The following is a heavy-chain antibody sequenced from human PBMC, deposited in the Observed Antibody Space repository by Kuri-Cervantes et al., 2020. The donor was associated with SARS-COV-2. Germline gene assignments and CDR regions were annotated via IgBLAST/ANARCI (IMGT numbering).Heavy chain of an antibody. Sequence: GGSLRLSCAASGFTFSDYYMSWIRQAPGKGLEWVSYISSSGSTIHYADSVKGRFTISRDNAKNSLYLQMNSLRAEDTAVYYCAIGDSSSPHDAFDIWGQGTMVTVSS. D-gene: IGHD6-19*01. V-gene: IGHV3-11*04. CDR1: GFTFSDYY. J-gene: IGHJ3*02. CDR2: ISSSGSTI. CDR3: AIGDSSSPHDAFDI.